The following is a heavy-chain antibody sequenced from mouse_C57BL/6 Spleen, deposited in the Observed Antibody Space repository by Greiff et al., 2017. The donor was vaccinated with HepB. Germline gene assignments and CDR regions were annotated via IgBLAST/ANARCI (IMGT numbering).Heavy chain of an antibody. CDR2: IHPNSGST. J-gene: IGHJ4*01. CDR1: GYTFTSYW. CDR3: ASPLLYDSSPYYAMDY. D-gene: IGHD1-1*01. Sequence: QVQLQQPGAELVKPGASVKLSCKASGYTFTSYWMHWVKQRPGQGLEWIGMIHPNSGSTNYNEKFKSKATLTVDKSSSTAYMQLSSLTSEDSAVYYCASPLLYDSSPYYAMDYWGQGTSVTVSS. V-gene: IGHV1-64*01.